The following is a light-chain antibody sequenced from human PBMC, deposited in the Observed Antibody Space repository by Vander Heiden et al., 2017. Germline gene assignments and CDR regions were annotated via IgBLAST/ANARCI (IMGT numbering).Light chain of an antibody. Sequence: DIQMTQSPSSLSASVGDRVTITCRASQSISSYLNWYQQKPGKAPKLLIYAASSLQSGVPSRFSGSGSGTDFTLTISSLQPEDFATYYCQQSDSNPSITFGQGTQLEIK. CDR2: AAS. CDR1: QSISSY. V-gene: IGKV1-39*01. J-gene: IGKJ5*01. CDR3: QQSDSNPSIT.